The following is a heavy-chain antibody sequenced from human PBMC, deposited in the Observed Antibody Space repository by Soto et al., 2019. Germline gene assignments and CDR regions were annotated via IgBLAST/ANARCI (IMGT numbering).Heavy chain of an antibody. CDR1: GGSISSSSYY. J-gene: IGHJ5*02. D-gene: IGHD6-13*01. CDR2: IYYSGST. V-gene: IGHV4-39*01. CDR3: ARHKALAAAVERCWFAP. Sequence: SETLSLTCTVSGGSISSSSYYWGWIRQPPGKGLEWIGSIYYSGSTYYNPSLKSRVTISVDTSKNQFSLKLSSVTAADTAVYYCARHKALAAAVERCWFAPWGQGTLVTVSS.